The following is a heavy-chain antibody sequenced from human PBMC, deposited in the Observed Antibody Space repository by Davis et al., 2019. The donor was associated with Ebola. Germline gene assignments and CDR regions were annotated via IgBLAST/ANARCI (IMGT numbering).Heavy chain of an antibody. J-gene: IGHJ6*02. Sequence: SETLSLTCTVSGGSISSYYWSWIRQPPGKGLEWIGYIYYSGSTNYNPSLKSRVTISVDTSKNQFSLKLSSVTAADTAVYYCARGRVVVVAAKPYYYYGMDVWGQGTTVTVS. CDR1: GGSISSYY. CDR3: ARGRVVVVAAKPYYYYGMDV. D-gene: IGHD2-15*01. V-gene: IGHV4-59*12. CDR2: IYYSGST.